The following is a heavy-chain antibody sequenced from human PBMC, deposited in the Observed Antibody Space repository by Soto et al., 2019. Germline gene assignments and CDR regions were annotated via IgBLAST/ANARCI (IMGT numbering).Heavy chain of an antibody. J-gene: IGHJ3*02. CDR1: GYTFTGYY. CDR2: INPSSGGT. V-gene: IGHV1-2*04. CDR3: ARGAMMDIVLVPAAPQGAFDI. Sequence: ASVKVSCKASGYTFTGYYMHWVRQAPGQGLEWMGWINPSSGGTNYAQKFQGWVTMTRDASISTAYMELSRLRSDDTAVYYCARGAMMDIVLVPAAPQGAFDIWGQGTMVTVSS. D-gene: IGHD2-2*03.